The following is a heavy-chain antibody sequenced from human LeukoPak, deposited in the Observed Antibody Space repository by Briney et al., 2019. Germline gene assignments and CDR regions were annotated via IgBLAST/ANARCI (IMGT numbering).Heavy chain of an antibody. J-gene: IGHJ4*02. CDR2: IKQDGSEK. CDR3: ARGDSSSWFYFDY. D-gene: IGHD6-13*01. CDR1: TFTFSNAW. Sequence: GGSLRLSCAASTFTFSNAWMSWVRQAPGKGLEWVANIKQDGSEKYYVDSVKGRFTISRDNAKNSLYLQMNSLRAEDTAVYYCARGDSSSWFYFDYWGQGTLVTVSS. V-gene: IGHV3-7*01.